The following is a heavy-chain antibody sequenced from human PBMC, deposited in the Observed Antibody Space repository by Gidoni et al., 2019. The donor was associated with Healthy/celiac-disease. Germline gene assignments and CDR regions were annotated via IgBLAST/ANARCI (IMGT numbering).Heavy chain of an antibody. D-gene: IGHD3-16*01. J-gene: IGHJ3*02. Sequence: EVQLVASGGGLVQPGRSLRLSCAASGFTFDDYAMHWVRQAPGKGLEWVSGIRWNSGSIGYADSGKGRFTISRDNAKNSLYLQMNRLRAEDTALYYCAKEGYGDAFDIWGQGTMVTVSS. CDR2: IRWNSGSI. CDR3: AKEGYGDAFDI. V-gene: IGHV3-9*01. CDR1: GFTFDDYA.